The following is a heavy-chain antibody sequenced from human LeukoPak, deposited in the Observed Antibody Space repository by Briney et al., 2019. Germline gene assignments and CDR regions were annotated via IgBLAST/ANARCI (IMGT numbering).Heavy chain of an antibody. CDR1: GYTFTSYY. CDR3: AKDSHSNGYPTSFDY. Sequence: GASVKVSCKASGYTFTSYYMHWVRQAPGQGLEWMGIINPSGGSTSYAQKFQGRVTMTRDMSTSTVYMELSSLRSEDTAVYYCAKDSHSNGYPTSFDYWGQGTLVTVSS. D-gene: IGHD3-22*01. CDR2: INPSGGST. V-gene: IGHV1-46*01. J-gene: IGHJ4*02.